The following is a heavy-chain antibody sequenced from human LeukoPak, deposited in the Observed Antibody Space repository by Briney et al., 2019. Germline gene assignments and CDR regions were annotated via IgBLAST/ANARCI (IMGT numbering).Heavy chain of an antibody. CDR3: ARVLRYFDWADAFDI. J-gene: IGHJ3*02. CDR1: GGSISSYY. V-gene: IGHV4-4*07. CDR2: IYTSGST. Sequence: SETLSLTCTVSGGSISSYYWSWIRQPAGKGLEWIGRIYTSGSTNYNPSLKSRVTMSVDTSKNQFSLKLSSVTAADTAVYYCARVLRYFDWADAFDIWGQGTMVTVSS. D-gene: IGHD3-9*01.